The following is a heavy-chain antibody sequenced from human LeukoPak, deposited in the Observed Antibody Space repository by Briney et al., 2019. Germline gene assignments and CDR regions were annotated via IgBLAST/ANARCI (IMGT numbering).Heavy chain of an antibody. J-gene: IGHJ4*02. CDR2: IYNSGNI. Sequence: SETLSLTCTVSGGSIRSYYWSWIRQPAGKGLEWIGRIYNSGNINYNPSLKSRATMSVDASKNQFSLKLSSVTAADTAIYYCARSRPVHCSIISCYGLDPFAYWGQGTLVTVSS. CDR1: GGSIRSYY. CDR3: ARSRPVHCSIISCYGLDPFAY. V-gene: IGHV4-4*07. D-gene: IGHD2-2*01.